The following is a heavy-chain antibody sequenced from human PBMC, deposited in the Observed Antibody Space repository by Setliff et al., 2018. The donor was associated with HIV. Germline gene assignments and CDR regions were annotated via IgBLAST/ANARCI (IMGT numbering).Heavy chain of an antibody. V-gene: IGHV4-39*07. D-gene: IGHD6-13*01. CDR1: GGSIRSSSYF. CDR2: IHYSGST. J-gene: IGHJ3*02. Sequence: SETLSLTCTVSGGSIRSSSYFWGWIRQPPGKGLEWIGSIHYSGSTYYNPSLKSRVTISVDTSKNPFSLKLSSVTAADTALYYCAKAASNLAAAGGPLDMWGPGTVVTVSS. CDR3: AKAASNLAAAGGPLDM.